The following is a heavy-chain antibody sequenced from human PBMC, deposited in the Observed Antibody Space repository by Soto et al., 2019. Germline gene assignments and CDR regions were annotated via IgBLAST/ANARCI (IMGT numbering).Heavy chain of an antibody. V-gene: IGHV4-59*02. CDR3: ARGTRALLTSFFAY. CDR1: GRSVSNYY. D-gene: IGHD2-15*01. J-gene: IGHJ4*02. CDR2: IYYSGAR. Sequence: SETLSLTCNVSGRSVSNYYWSWIRQTPGKGLEWIGYIYYSGARSYNPSLKSRVSMSVDMSENQVSLKLSSVTAADSATYYCARGTRALLTSFFAYWGQGIPVTVSS.